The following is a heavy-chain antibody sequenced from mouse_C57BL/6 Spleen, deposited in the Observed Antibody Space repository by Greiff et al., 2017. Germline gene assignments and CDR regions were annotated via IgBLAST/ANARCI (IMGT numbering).Heavy chain of an antibody. Sequence: QVQLQQPGAELVMPGASVKLSCKASGYTFTSYWMTWVKQRPGQGLEWIGEIDPSDSYTNYTQKFKGKSTLTVDKSSSTAYMQLSSQTSEDSAVYDCSREDLSRYAKDYWGQGTSVTVSS. CDR2: IDPSDSYT. CDR3: SREDLSRYAKDY. CDR1: GYTFTSYW. J-gene: IGHJ4*01. V-gene: IGHV1-69*01.